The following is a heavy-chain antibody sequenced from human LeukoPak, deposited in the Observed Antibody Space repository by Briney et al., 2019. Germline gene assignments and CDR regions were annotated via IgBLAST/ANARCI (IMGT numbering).Heavy chain of an antibody. V-gene: IGHV3-23*01. CDR1: GFTFGSYA. Sequence: GESLRLSCAASGFTFGSYAMSWVRQAPGKGLEWVSGISTSGGSSSFADSVKGRFTISRDNPRNTLYMEMNSLRAEDTALYYYAIMHPYYDGSGYWVQWGQGTLVTVSS. D-gene: IGHD3-22*01. CDR2: ISTSGGSS. CDR3: AIMHPYYDGSGYWVQ. J-gene: IGHJ4*02.